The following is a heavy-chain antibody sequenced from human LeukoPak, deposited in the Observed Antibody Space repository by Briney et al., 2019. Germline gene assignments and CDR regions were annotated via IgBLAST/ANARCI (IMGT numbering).Heavy chain of an antibody. V-gene: IGHV3-73*01. J-gene: IGHJ4*02. CDR1: GFTFSGSA. D-gene: IGHD3/OR15-3a*01. Sequence: GGSLRLXCAASGFTFSGSAMHWVRQASGKGLEWVGRIRSKANSYATAYAASVKGRFTISRDDSKNTAYLQMNSLKTEDTAVYYCTRRGLAGPGDYWGQGTLVTVSS. CDR2: IRSKANSYAT. CDR3: TRRGLAGPGDY.